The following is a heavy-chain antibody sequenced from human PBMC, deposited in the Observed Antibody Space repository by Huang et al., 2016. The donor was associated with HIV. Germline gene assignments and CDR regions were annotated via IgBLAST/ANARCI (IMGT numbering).Heavy chain of an antibody. CDR1: GYTFTNYA. CDR2: ISGYKGKT. Sequence: QVQLVQSGAEVKKPGASVKVSCKASGYTFTNYAINWVRQAPGQRLDWIGWISGYKGKTNYAQKVQGRVTMTKDTSTSTAYMGLRSVISDDTAVYYCARERYYYDRSGYYTPVEYFHHWGQGTLVTVSS. V-gene: IGHV1-18*01. CDR3: ARERYYYDRSGYYTPVEYFHH. D-gene: IGHD3-22*01. J-gene: IGHJ1*01.